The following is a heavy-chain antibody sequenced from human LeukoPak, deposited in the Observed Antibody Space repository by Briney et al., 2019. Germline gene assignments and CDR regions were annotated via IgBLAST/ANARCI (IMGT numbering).Heavy chain of an antibody. D-gene: IGHD6-13*01. CDR3: AKLGPYSSSWFEYFQH. J-gene: IGHJ1*01. Sequence: GGXXRLSCAASGFTFSSYAMSWVRQAPGKGLEGVSAISDSGGSTYYADSVKGRFTISRDNSKNTLYLQMNSLRAEDTAVYYCAKLGPYSSSWFEYFQHWGQGTLVTVSS. CDR1: GFTFSSYA. CDR2: ISDSGGST. V-gene: IGHV3-23*01.